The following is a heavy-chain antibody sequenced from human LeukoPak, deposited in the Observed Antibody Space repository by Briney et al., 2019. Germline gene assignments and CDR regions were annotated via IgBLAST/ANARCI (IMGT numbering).Heavy chain of an antibody. V-gene: IGHV3-48*03. CDR3: ARDHYYGSGSFDY. J-gene: IGHJ4*02. CDR2: ISSSNTI. D-gene: IGHD3-10*01. Sequence: GGSLKIFFAASGFTFSSYEIDWVRQAPGKGLEWISYISSSNTIYYADSVKGRFTIARDNANNSLYLQMNSLRAEDTAVYYCARDHYYGSGSFDYWGQGTPFSVSS. CDR1: GFTFSSYE.